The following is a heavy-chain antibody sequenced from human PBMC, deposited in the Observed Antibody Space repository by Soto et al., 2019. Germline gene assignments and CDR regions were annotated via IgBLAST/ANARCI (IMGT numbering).Heavy chain of an antibody. J-gene: IGHJ6*02. CDR3: ARIAGLFGVVTGYYYYYGMDV. CDR1: GGSISSSSYY. Sequence: PSETLSLTCTVSGGSISSSSYYWGWIRQPPGKGLEWIGSIYYSGSTYYNPSLKSRVTISVDTSKNQFSLKLSSVTAADTAVYYCARIAGLFGVVTGYYYYYGMDVWGQGTTVTVFS. D-gene: IGHD3-3*01. CDR2: IYYSGST. V-gene: IGHV4-39*01.